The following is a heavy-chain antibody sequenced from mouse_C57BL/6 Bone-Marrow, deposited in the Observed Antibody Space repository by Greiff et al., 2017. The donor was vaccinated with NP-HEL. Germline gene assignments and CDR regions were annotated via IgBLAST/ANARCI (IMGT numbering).Heavy chain of an antibody. Sequence: VQLQQPGAELVRPGSSVKLSCKASGYTFTSYWMHWVKQRPIQGLEWIGNIDPSDSETHYNQKFKDKATLTVDKSSSTAYMQLSILTSEDAAVDYCARPTMVTTPFYWAMDYWGQGTSVTVSS. D-gene: IGHD2-10*01. CDR2: IDPSDSET. V-gene: IGHV1-52*01. CDR1: GYTFTSYW. CDR3: ARPTMVTTPFYWAMDY. J-gene: IGHJ4*01.